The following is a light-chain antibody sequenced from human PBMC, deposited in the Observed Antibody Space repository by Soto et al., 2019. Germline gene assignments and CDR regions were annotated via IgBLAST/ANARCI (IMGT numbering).Light chain of an antibody. Sequence: EFVLTQSPGTLSLSPGERATLSCRASQTVRNNYLAWYQQKPGQAPRLLIYGASSRASGIPDRFIGSGSGTDFTLIISRLEPEDFAVYYCQQYGSSPRTFGQGTKVDNK. V-gene: IGKV3-20*01. J-gene: IGKJ1*01. CDR3: QQYGSSPRT. CDR2: GAS. CDR1: QTVRNNY.